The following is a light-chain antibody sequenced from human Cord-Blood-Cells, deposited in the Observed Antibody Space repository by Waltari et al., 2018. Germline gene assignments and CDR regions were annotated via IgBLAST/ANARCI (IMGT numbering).Light chain of an antibody. V-gene: IGKV3-11*01. CDR2: DAS. J-gene: IGKJ1*01. CDR1: QSVSSY. CDR3: QQRSNWPRT. Sequence: EIVLTQSPATLSLSPRERANLSCRASQSVSSYLAWYQQKPGQAPRLLIYDASNRATGIPARFSGSGSGTDFTLTISSLEPEDFAVYYWQQRSNWPRTFGQGTKVESK.